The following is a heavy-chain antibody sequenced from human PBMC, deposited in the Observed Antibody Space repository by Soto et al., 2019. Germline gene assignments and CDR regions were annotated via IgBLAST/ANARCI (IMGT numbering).Heavy chain of an antibody. J-gene: IGHJ4*02. V-gene: IGHV3-23*01. CDR3: AKEKWNSSGYYYVRGPLN. CDR2: ISGSGGST. D-gene: IGHD3-22*01. CDR1: GFTFSSYA. Sequence: EVQLLKSGGGLVQPGGSLRLSCAASGFTFSSYAMSWVRQAPGKGLEWVSAISGSGGSTYYADSVKGRFTISRDNSKNTLYLQMNSLRAEDTAVYYCAKEKWNSSGYYYVRGPLNWGQGTLVTVSS.